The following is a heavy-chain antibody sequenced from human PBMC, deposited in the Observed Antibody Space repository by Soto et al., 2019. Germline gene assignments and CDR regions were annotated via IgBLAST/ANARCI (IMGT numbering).Heavy chain of an antibody. CDR3: ATADRLRFLEWLLDY. D-gene: IGHD3-3*01. V-gene: IGHV1-24*01. CDR1: GYTLTELS. Sequence: GASVKVSCKVSGYTLTELSMHWVRQAPGKGLEWMGGFDPEDGETIYAQKFKGRVTMTEDTSTDTAYMELSSLRSEDTAVYYCATADRLRFLEWLLDYWGQGTLVTVSS. J-gene: IGHJ4*02. CDR2: FDPEDGET.